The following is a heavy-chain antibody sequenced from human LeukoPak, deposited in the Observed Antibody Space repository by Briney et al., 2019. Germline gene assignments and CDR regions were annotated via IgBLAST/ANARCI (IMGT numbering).Heavy chain of an antibody. CDR3: AREAPRGDFDY. J-gene: IGHJ4*02. V-gene: IGHV3-21*01. CDR2: ISSSSRYI. Sequence: GGSLRLSCAASGFTFSTYSLNWVRQAPGKGLEWVSSISSSSRYIFYADSVQGRFTISRDNAKNSLYLQMNSLRAEDTAVYYCAREAPRGDFDYWGQGTLVTVSS. CDR1: GFTFSTYS.